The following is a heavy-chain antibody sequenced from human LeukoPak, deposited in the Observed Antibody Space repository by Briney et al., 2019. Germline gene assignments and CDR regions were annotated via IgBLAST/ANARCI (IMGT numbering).Heavy chain of an antibody. D-gene: IGHD2-15*01. Sequence: GGSLRLSCAASGFTVSNNCMSWVRQAPGKGLEWVGRIKSKTDGGTTDYAAHVKGRFTISRDDSKNTLYLQMNSLKTEDTAVYYCTTGDYCSGGSCLDAFGIWGQGTMVTVSS. CDR1: GFTVSNNC. CDR3: TTGDYCSGGSCLDAFGI. CDR2: IKSKTDGGTT. V-gene: IGHV3-15*01. J-gene: IGHJ3*02.